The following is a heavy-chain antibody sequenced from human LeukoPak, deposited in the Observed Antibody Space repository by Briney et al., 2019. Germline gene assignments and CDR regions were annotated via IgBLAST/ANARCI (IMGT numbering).Heavy chain of an antibody. D-gene: IGHD6-13*01. Sequence: ASVKVSCKASGYTFTSYDINWVRQAPGQGLEWMGWINPNSGGTNYAQKFQGRVTMTRDTSISTAYMELSRLRSDDTAVYYCARDLTGSSSWYYFDYWGQGTLVTVSS. CDR3: ARDLTGSSSWYYFDY. CDR2: INPNSGGT. J-gene: IGHJ4*02. CDR1: GYTFTSYD. V-gene: IGHV1-2*02.